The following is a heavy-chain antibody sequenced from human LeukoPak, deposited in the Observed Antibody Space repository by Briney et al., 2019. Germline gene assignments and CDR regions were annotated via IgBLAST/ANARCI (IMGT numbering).Heavy chain of an antibody. CDR2: IYCIGST. J-gene: IGHJ4*02. CDR1: GGSLSSSSYL. Sequence: PSDTLSLTCTVSGGSLSSSSYLRGWIRQPPGKGLQWIGRIYCIGSTYYNPSLKSRVTISVDTSKNQFSLKLSSVTAADTAVYYCARDLLPDIVATISYFDYWGQGTLVTVSS. D-gene: IGHD5-12*01. CDR3: ARDLLPDIVATISYFDY. V-gene: IGHV4-39*07.